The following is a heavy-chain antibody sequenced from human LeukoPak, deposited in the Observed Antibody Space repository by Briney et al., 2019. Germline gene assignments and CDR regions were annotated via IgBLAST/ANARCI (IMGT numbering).Heavy chain of an antibody. CDR3: ARAPPRTEYYFDY. Sequence: SVKVSCKASGGTFSSYAISWVRQAPGQGLEWMGGDIPLFGTAKYAQKFQGRVTITTDESSTTAYMELSSLRSEDTAVYYCARAPPRTEYYFDYWGQGTQVTVSS. D-gene: IGHD1-1*01. V-gene: IGHV1-69*05. CDR2: DIPLFGTA. CDR1: GGTFSSYA. J-gene: IGHJ4*02.